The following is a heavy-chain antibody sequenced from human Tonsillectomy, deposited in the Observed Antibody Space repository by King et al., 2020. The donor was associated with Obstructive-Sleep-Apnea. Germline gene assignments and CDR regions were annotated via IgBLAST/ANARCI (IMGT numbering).Heavy chain of an antibody. V-gene: IGHV4-59*01. CDR1: GGSNSSYY. J-gene: IGHJ2*01. CDR2: IYYSGST. Sequence: QLQESGPGLVKPSETLSLTCTVSGGSNSSYYWSWIRQPPGKGLEWIGYIYYSGSTNYNPPLKSRGTISVDTAKNQFSLKRSSVTAADTAVYYCARTLSRAAAGTGWYFDLWGRGTLVTVSS. CDR3: ARTLSRAAAGTGWYFDL. D-gene: IGHD6-13*01.